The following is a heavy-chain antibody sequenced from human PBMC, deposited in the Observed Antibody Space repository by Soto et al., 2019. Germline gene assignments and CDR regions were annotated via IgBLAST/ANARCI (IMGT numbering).Heavy chain of an antibody. CDR2: IYSTGTT. CDR3: ARDMHAGFTHYFDP. V-gene: IGHV4-4*07. CDR1: GGSIISYY. Sequence: SETLSLTCTVSGGSIISYYWSWLRQPAGKGLEWIGRIYSTGTTTYNPPLKSRVTMSVDRSKNQFSLKLTSVTAAHTAVYYCARDMHAGFTHYFDPWGQGTLVTVSS. J-gene: IGHJ5*02. D-gene: IGHD1-26*01.